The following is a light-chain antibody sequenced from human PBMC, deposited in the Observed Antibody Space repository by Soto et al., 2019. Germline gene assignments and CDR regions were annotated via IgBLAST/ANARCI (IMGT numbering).Light chain of an antibody. Sequence: DIQMTQSPSTLSASVGDRVTITCRASQSISSWLAWYQQKPGKAPNLLIYDASSLESGVPSRFSGSGSGTEFTLTISRLQPDDFATYYCQQYNSYSWTFGQGTKLDIK. CDR2: DAS. CDR1: QSISSW. V-gene: IGKV1-5*01. J-gene: IGKJ1*01. CDR3: QQYNSYSWT.